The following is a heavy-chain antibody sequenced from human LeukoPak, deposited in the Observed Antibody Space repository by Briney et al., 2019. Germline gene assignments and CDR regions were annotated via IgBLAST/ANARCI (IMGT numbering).Heavy chain of an antibody. CDR2: ISSSSDDT. D-gene: IGHD1-1*01. J-gene: IGHJ2*01. Sequence: GGSLRLSCAASGFTFSDYYMSWIRQAPGKGLEWISYISSSSDDTIYADSVKGRFTISRDNSKNTLYLQMNSLRAEDTAVYYCARRTRSGTTDWYLDLWGRGTLVTVSS. CDR1: GFTFSDYY. V-gene: IGHV3-11*03. CDR3: ARRTRSGTTDWYLDL.